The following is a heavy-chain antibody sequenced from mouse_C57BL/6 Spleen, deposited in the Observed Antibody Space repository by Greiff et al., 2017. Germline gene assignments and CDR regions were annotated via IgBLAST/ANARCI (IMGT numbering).Heavy chain of an antibody. V-gene: IGHV1-80*01. CDR3: ARESSLLAMDY. J-gene: IGHJ4*01. CDR2: IYPGDGDT. D-gene: IGHD6-1*01. CDR1: GYAFSSYW. Sequence: VKLVESGAELVKPGASVKISCKASGYAFSSYWLNWVKQRPGKGLEWIGQIYPGDGDTNYNGKFKGKATLTADKSSSTAYMQLSSLTSEDSAVYFCARESSLLAMDYWGQRTSVTVSA.